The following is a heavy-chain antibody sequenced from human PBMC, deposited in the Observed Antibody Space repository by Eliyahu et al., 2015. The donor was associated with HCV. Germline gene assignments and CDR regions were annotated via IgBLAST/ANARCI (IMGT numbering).Heavy chain of an antibody. Sequence: EVQLVESGGGLVKPGGSLRLSCAASGFTFSSYSMNWVRQAPGKGLEWVSSISTTSSYIYYADSVKGRFTISRDNAKNSLYLQMNSLRAEDTAVYFCARDGLPYGDSTYEAHWGQGTLVTVSS. D-gene: IGHD4-17*01. CDR2: ISTTSSYI. CDR3: ARDGLPYGDSTYEAH. J-gene: IGHJ4*02. V-gene: IGHV3-21*01. CDR1: GFTFSSYS.